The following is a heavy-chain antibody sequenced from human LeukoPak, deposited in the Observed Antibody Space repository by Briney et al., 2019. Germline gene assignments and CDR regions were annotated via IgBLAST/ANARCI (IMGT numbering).Heavy chain of an antibody. CDR1: GDSFTSVTDY. J-gene: IGHJ6*03. D-gene: IGHD3-10*01. CDR2: GDYSGGT. Sequence: SETLSLTCTVSGDSFTSVTDYWAWIRQPPGKGLEWIATGDYSGGTYYNPSLESRVTISVDTSKNQFSLKLSSVTAADTAVYYCASPPTAGFDYYMDVWGKGTTVTVSS. V-gene: IGHV4-39*01. CDR3: ASPPTAGFDYYMDV.